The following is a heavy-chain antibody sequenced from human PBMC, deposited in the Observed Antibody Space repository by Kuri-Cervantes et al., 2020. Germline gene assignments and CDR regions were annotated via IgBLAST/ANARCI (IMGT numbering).Heavy chain of an antibody. D-gene: IGHD3-10*01. CDR3: ARGFDGFYGMDL. Sequence: GESLKISCAASGFTVSSNYMSWVRQAPGKGLEWVSVIYSGGSTYYADSVKGRFTISRDNSKNTLYLQMNSLRAEDTAVYYCARGFDGFYGMDLWGQGTTVTVSS. CDR1: GFTVSSNY. J-gene: IGHJ6*02. CDR2: IYSGGST. V-gene: IGHV3-53*01.